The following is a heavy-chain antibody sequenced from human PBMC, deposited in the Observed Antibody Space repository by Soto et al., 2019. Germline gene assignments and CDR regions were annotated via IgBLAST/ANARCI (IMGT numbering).Heavy chain of an antibody. V-gene: IGHV3-21*01. CDR2: ILGSSAYI. CDR1: GFTFSSYA. J-gene: IGHJ4*02. D-gene: IGHD3-16*02. Sequence: EVHLVESGGGLVKPGGSLRLSCAASGFTFSSYAMNWVRQAPGQGLEWVSSILGSSAYIHYADSVKGRFTVSRDNDKNPLFLQKDSLRAEDTAVYYCASAFEDYVWGTYPSHYWGQGILVTVSS. CDR3: ASAFEDYVWGTYPSHY.